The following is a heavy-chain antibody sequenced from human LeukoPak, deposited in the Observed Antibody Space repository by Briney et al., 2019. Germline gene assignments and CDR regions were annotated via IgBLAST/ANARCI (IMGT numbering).Heavy chain of an antibody. Sequence: GGSLRLSCAASGFTFSSYSMNWVRQAPGKGLEWVSSISSSSSYIYYADSVKGRFTISRDNAKNSLYLQMNSLRAEDTAVYYCARDKYSSSSLRSAFDIWGQGTMVTVSS. V-gene: IGHV3-21*01. J-gene: IGHJ3*02. CDR3: ARDKYSSSSLRSAFDI. CDR2: ISSSSSYI. D-gene: IGHD6-6*01. CDR1: GFTFSSYS.